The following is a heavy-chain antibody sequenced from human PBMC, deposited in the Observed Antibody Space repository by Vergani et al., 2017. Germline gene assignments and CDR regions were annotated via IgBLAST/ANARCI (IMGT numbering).Heavy chain of an antibody. CDR2: ISGSGGST. Sequence: EVQLLESGGGLVQPGGSLRLSCAASGFTFSSYAMSWVRQAPGKGLEWVSAISGSGGSTYYADSVKGRFTISRDNSKNTLYLQMNSLRAEDTAVYYCTTAYYDSNPGPEIWGQGTMVTVSS. D-gene: IGHD3-22*01. CDR1: GFTFSSYA. J-gene: IGHJ3*02. CDR3: TTAYYDSNPGPEI. V-gene: IGHV3-23*01.